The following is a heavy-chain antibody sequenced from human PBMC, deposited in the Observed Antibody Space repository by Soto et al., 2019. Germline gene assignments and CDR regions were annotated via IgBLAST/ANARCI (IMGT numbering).Heavy chain of an antibody. V-gene: IGHV1-2*04. CDR1: GYTFTGYY. J-gene: IGHJ6*02. D-gene: IGHD3-10*01. Sequence: QVQLVQSGAEVKKPGASVKVSCKASGYTFTGYYMHWVRQAPGQGLEWMGWINPNSGGTNYAQKFQGWVTMTRDTSISTAYMELSRLRSDDTAVYYCARGSDGSGSYYFVGPSYYYYGMDVWGQGTTVTVSS. CDR3: ARGSDGSGSYYFVGPSYYYYGMDV. CDR2: INPNSGGT.